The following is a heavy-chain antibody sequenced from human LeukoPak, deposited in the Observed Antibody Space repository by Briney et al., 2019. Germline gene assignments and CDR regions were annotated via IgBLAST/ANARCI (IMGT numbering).Heavy chain of an antibody. CDR2: IYHSGST. J-gene: IGHJ5*02. CDR3: ASGWSSSSGGWFDP. D-gene: IGHD6-6*01. V-gene: IGHV4-59*12. CDR1: GGSISSYY. Sequence: PSETLSLTCTVPGGSISSYYWSWIRQPPGKGLEWIGEIYHSGSTNYNPSLKSRVTISVDKSKNQFSLKVSSVTAADTAVYYCASGWSSSSGGWFDPWGQGTLVTVSS.